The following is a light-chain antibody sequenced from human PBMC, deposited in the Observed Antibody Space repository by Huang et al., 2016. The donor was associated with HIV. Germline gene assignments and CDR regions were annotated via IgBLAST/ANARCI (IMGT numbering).Light chain of an antibody. CDR1: QNINTY. V-gene: IGKV1-39*01. J-gene: IGKJ5*01. CDR3: QQSYSALSS. CDR2: SAS. Sequence: IQMTQSPTSLSASIGDRVSIACRASQNINTYLNWYQQKPGKAPKLLISSASTLHSGVPSRFSGSGSGTDFTLTIRGLQLDDFATYYCQQSYSALSSFDPGTRL.